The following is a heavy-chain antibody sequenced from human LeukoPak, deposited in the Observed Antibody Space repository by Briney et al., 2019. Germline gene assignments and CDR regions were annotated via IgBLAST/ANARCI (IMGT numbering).Heavy chain of an antibody. V-gene: IGHV1-69*13. Sequence: SVKVSCKASGGTFSSYAISCVRQAPGQGLEWMGGIIPIFGTANYAQKFQGRVTITADESTSTAYMELSSLRSEDTAVYYCARDIRGYDFWSGYDYYYGMDVWGQGTTVTVSS. CDR3: ARDIRGYDFWSGYDYYYGMDV. D-gene: IGHD3-3*01. CDR2: IIPIFGTA. J-gene: IGHJ6*02. CDR1: GGTFSSYA.